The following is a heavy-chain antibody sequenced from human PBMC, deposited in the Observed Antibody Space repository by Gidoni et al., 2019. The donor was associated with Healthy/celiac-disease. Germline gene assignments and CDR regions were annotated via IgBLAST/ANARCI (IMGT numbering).Heavy chain of an antibody. Sequence: QVQLQESGPGLVKPSQNLSLTCTVSGGSISSGSYYWSWIRQPAGKGLEWIGRIYTSGSTNYNPSLKSRVTISVDTSKNQFSLKLSSVTAADTAVYYCARFGSYYWFDPWGQGTLVTVSS. V-gene: IGHV4-61*02. D-gene: IGHD1-26*01. CDR2: IYTSGST. CDR3: ARFGSYYWFDP. J-gene: IGHJ5*02. CDR1: GGSISSGSYY.